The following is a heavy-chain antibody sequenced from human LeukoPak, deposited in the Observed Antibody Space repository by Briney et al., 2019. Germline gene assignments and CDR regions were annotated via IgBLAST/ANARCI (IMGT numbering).Heavy chain of an antibody. CDR1: GCTFSSYA. J-gene: IGHJ4*02. V-gene: IGHV1-69*13. CDR2: IIPIFGTA. Sequence: GASVKVSCKASGCTFSSYAISWVRQAPGQGLEWMGGIIPIFGTANYAQKFQGRVTITADESTSTAYMELSSLRSEDTAVYYCASPVPFGFKDYYDSSGYFDYWGQGTLVTVSS. D-gene: IGHD3-22*01. CDR3: ASPVPFGFKDYYDSSGYFDY.